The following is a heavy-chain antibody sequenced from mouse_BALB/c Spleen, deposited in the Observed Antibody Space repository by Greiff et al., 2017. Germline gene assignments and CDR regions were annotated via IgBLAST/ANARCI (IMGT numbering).Heavy chain of an antibody. CDR1: GFTFSDYY. V-gene: IGHV5-4*02. CDR3: ARDDGYGSSSWYFDV. Sequence: EVMLVESGGGLVKPGGSLKLSCAASGFTFSDYYMYWVRQTPETRLEWVATISDGVSYTYYPDSVKGRFTISRDNAKNNLYLQMSSLKSEDTAMYYCARDDGYGSSSWYFDVWGAGTTVTVSS. D-gene: IGHD1-1*01. J-gene: IGHJ1*01. CDR2: ISDGVSYT.